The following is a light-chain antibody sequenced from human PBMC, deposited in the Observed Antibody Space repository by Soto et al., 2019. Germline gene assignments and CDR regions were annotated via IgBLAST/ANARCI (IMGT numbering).Light chain of an antibody. CDR2: QVS. Sequence: DVVMTQSPLSLPVTLGQPASISCRSSQSLVYRDGNTYLTWFQQRPGQSPRSLIYQVSTRDSGVPDRFRGSVSCTDFALKISRVEAEDVGVYYCMQASHWPWTFGQGSKVEIK. CDR1: QSLVYRDGNTY. V-gene: IGKV2-30*01. J-gene: IGKJ1*01. CDR3: MQASHWPWT.